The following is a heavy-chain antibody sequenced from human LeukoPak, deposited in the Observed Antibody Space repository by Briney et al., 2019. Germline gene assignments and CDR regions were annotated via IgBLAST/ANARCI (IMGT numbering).Heavy chain of an antibody. CDR2: FDPEDGET. D-gene: IGHD2-15*01. CDR3: ARGGYCSGGSCLMYYFDY. V-gene: IGHV1-24*01. Sequence: ASVKVSCKASGYTFTGYYMHWVRQAPGQGLEWMGGFDPEDGETIYAQKFQGRVTMTEDTSTDTAYMELSSLRSEDTAVYYCARGGYCSGGSCLMYYFDYWGQGTLVTVSS. J-gene: IGHJ4*02. CDR1: GYTFTGYY.